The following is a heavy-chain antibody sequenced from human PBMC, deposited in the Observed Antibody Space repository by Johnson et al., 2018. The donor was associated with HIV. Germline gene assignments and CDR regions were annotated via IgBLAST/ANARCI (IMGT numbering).Heavy chain of an antibody. CDR2: IKQDGSEK. CDR1: GFTFSSYW. CDR3: ARGGRGVRITMIVVVPNDAFDI. J-gene: IGHJ3*02. Sequence: EVQLVESGGGLVQPGGSLRLSCAASGFTFSSYWMSWVRQAPGKGLEWVANIKQDGSEKYYVDSVKGRFTISRDNAKNSLYLQMNSLRAEDTAVYYCARGGRGVRITMIVVVPNDAFDIWGQGTVVTVSS. D-gene: IGHD3-22*01. V-gene: IGHV3-7*01.